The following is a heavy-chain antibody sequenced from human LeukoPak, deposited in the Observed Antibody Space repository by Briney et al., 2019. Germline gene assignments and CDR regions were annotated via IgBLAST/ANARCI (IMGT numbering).Heavy chain of an antibody. CDR1: GYTFTAYY. V-gene: IGHV1-2*02. J-gene: IGHJ4*02. Sequence: GASVKVSCKASGYTFTAYYIHWVRKAPEQGLEWMGWIYGNSGGTKYAQKFQGRVTMTRDTSISTAYMELSRLRSDDTAIYYCARALGLNDWQWPGYYWGQGTLVTVSS. D-gene: IGHD6-19*01. CDR2: IYGNSGGT. CDR3: ARALGLNDWQWPGYY.